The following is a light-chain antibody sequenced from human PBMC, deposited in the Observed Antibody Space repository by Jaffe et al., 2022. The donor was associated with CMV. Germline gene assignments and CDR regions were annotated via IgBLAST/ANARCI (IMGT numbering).Light chain of an antibody. V-gene: IGLV3-10*01. J-gene: IGLJ3*02. CDR1: LLSKKY. CDR2: EDN. Sequence: SYELTQPPSVSVSPGQTARITCSGHLLSKKYVYWYQQKSGQAPVMVIYEDNKRPTGTPEKFSGSSSGAMASLIISGAQGEDEADYYCYSSDNNDDSWVFGGGTKLTVL. CDR3: YSSDNNDDSWV.